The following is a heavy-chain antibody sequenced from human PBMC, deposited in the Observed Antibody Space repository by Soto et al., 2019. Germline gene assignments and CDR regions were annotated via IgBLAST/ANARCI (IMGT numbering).Heavy chain of an antibody. CDR3: AAEGGNSGPRWAFDI. CDR1: GGTFSTYA. CDR2: IIPIFGAA. V-gene: IGHV1-69*06. D-gene: IGHD1-26*01. Sequence: QVQLVQSGAEVKKPASSVKVSCKASGGTFSTYAISWGRQAPGQGLEWMGGIIPIFGAANYAQKFQGRVTITADKSTSTAYMELSSLRSDATAVDYCAAEGGNSGPRWAFDIWGQGTRVTVSS. J-gene: IGHJ3*02.